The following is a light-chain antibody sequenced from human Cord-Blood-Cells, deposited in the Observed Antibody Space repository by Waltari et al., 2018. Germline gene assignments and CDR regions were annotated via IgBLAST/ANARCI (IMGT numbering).Light chain of an antibody. CDR2: DVS. CDR3: SSYTSSSTLV. V-gene: IGLV2-14*01. CDR1: SSDVGGYNY. J-gene: IGLJ1*01. Sequence: QSALTQPASVSGSPGQSITISCTGTSSDVGGYNYVSWYQKHPRKAPRLMIYDVSNRTSWVSNRFSDSKSVNTASLTISGLQAEDEADYYCSSYTSSSTLVFGTGTKVTVL.